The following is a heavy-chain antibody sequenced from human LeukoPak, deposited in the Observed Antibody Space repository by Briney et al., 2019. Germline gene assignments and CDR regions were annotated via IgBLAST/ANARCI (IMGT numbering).Heavy chain of an antibody. CDR2: ISYSGST. J-gene: IGHJ4*02. Sequence: PSETLSLTCAVYGGSFSGYYWSWIRQPPGKGLEWIGSISYSGSTFYNPSLKSRITISLDTSKNQFSVKLSSVTAADTAVYYCASPFFDFWGQGTLVTVSS. CDR3: ASPFFDF. CDR1: GGSFSGYY. V-gene: IGHV4-34*01.